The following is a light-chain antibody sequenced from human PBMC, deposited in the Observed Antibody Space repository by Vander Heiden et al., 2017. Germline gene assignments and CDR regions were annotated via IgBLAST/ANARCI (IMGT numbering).Light chain of an antibody. CDR2: EAS. CDR3: QHRSGWLPGT. J-gene: IGKJ1*01. Sequence: EIVLTQSPPTLSLAPREGATLSCRASQSVSSYLAWYQHKPGQAPRLLIYEASTRATGIPGRFSGTGSGTDFTLTISSLESEDSAVYYCQHRSGWLPGTFGPGTKVEVK. CDR1: QSVSSY. V-gene: IGKV3-11*01.